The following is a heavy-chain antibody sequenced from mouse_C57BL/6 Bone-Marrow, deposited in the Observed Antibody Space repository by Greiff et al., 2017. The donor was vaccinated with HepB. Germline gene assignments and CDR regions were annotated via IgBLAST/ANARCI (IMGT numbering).Heavy chain of an antibody. V-gene: IGHV14-3*01. Sequence: VHVKQSVAELVRPGASVKLSCTASGFNIKNTYMHWVKQRPEQGLEWIGRIDPANGNTKYAPKFQGKATITADTSSNTAYLQLSSLTSEDTAIYYCAKYDYDGAMDYWGQGTSVTVSS. CDR2: IDPANGNT. CDR1: GFNIKNTY. J-gene: IGHJ4*01. D-gene: IGHD2-4*01. CDR3: AKYDYDGAMDY.